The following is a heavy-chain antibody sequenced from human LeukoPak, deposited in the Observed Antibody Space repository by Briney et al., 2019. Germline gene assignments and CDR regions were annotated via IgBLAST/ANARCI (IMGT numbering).Heavy chain of an antibody. D-gene: IGHD3-10*01. J-gene: IGHJ5*02. Sequence: PGGSLRLSCAASGFTFSSYAMSWVRQAPGKGLEWVSAISGSGGSTYYADSVKGRFTISRDNSKNTLYLQMNSLRAEDTAVYYCAREGLYGSGSYYKPWGQGTLVTVSS. CDR3: AREGLYGSGSYYKP. CDR1: GFTFSSYA. V-gene: IGHV3-23*01. CDR2: ISGSGGST.